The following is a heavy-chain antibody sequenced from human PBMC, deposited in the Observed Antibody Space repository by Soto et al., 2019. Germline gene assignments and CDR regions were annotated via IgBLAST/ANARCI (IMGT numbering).Heavy chain of an antibody. CDR2: ISAYNGNT. CDR1: GYTFTSYG. CDR3: ARKGYCSGGSCYSGKNYVDY. D-gene: IGHD2-15*01. J-gene: IGHJ4*02. Sequence: QVQLLQSRAEVKKPGASVKVSCKASGYTFTSYGISWVLQAPGQGLEWMGWISAYNGNTNYAQKLQGRVTMTTDTSTSTAYMEPRSLRSDDTAVYYCARKGYCSGGSCYSGKNYVDYWGQGTLVTVSS. V-gene: IGHV1-18*01.